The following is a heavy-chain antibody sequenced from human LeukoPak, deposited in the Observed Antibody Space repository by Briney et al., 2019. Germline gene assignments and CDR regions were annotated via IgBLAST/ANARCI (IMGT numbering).Heavy chain of an antibody. Sequence: SETLSLTCTVSGYSISSGYYWGWIRQPPGKGLEWIGSIHHSGSTYYNPSLKSRVTISVDTSKNQFSLKLSSVTAADTAVYYCAIYATGLDAFDIWGQGTMVTVSS. CDR3: AIYATGLDAFDI. D-gene: IGHD1-14*01. V-gene: IGHV4-38-2*02. J-gene: IGHJ3*02. CDR1: GYSISSGYY. CDR2: IHHSGST.